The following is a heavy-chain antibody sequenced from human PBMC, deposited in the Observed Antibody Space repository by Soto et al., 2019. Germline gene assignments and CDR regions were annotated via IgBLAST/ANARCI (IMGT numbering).Heavy chain of an antibody. CDR1: GGSISSGGYS. CDR3: ASSHAGAHITAAVH. Sequence: QLQLRESGSGLVKPSQTLSLTCAVSGGSISSGGYSWSWIRQPPGKGLEWIGYIYHSGSTYYNPSLKSRVTISVDRSKNQFSLKLSYVTAADTAVYYCASSHAGAHITAAVHWGQGTLVTVSS. V-gene: IGHV4-30-2*01. J-gene: IGHJ4*02. D-gene: IGHD6-13*01. CDR2: IYHSGST.